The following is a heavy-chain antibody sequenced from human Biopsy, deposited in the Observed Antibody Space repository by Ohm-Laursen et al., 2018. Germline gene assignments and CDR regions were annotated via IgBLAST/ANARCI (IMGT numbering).Heavy chain of an antibody. J-gene: IGHJ4*02. CDR1: GGSISSYQ. CDR3: ARVEGAATGFDQ. CDR2: IWSSGTT. D-gene: IGHD1-26*01. Sequence: SETLSLTCTVSGGSISSYQWTWTRQSPGKGLEWIGYIWSSGTTDYNPSLQSRISMSLELYTDQFSLKVDSVTAADTAVYYCARVEGAATGFDQWGQGIPVTVSS. V-gene: IGHV4-59*01.